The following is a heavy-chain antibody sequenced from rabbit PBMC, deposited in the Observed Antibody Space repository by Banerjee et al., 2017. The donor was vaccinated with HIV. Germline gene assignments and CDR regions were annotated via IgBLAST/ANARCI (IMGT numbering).Heavy chain of an antibody. V-gene: IGHV1S45*01. J-gene: IGHJ4*01. CDR2: ISTGSSGRI. D-gene: IGHD4-1*01. CDR1: GFSFSSSSW. CDR3: ARDLAGVIGWNFNL. Sequence: QEQLEESGGDLVKPEGSLTLTCTASGFSFSSSSWIWWVRQAPGKGLEWIAYISTGSSGRIAYANWAKGRFTISKTSSTTVTLQMTSLTAADTATYFCARDLAGVIGWNFNLWGQGTLVTVS.